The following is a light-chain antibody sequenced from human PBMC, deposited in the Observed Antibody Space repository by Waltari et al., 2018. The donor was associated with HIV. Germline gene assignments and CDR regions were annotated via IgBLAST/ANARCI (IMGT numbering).Light chain of an antibody. Sequence: TQSPATLSASVGDRVTITCRASQGISNSLAWYQQKPGKAPKLLLYAASRLESGVPSRFSGSGSGTDYTLTISSLQPEDFATYYCQQYYSTPPYTFGQGTKLEIK. CDR2: AAS. CDR1: QGISNS. J-gene: IGKJ2*01. V-gene: IGKV1-NL1*01. CDR3: QQYYSTPPYT.